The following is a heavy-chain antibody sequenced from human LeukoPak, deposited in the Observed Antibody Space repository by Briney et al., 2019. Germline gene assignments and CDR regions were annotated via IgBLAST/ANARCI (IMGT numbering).Heavy chain of an antibody. CDR1: GFTFSSYS. CDR2: ISSSSSYI. Sequence: PGGSLRLSCAASGFTFSSYSMNWVRQAPGKGLEWVSSISSSSSYIYYADSVKGRFTISRDNTKNSLYLHMNSLRDEDTAVYYCAGSYCNNRCFAGSVGWFDPWGQGTLVTVSS. V-gene: IGHV3-21*01. D-gene: IGHD2/OR15-2a*01. CDR3: AGSYCNNRCFAGSVGWFDP. J-gene: IGHJ5*02.